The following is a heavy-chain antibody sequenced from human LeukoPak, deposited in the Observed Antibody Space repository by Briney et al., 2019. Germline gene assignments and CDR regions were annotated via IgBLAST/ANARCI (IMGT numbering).Heavy chain of an antibody. V-gene: IGHV3-30*04. CDR2: ISYDGSNK. J-gene: IGHJ4*02. CDR3: AKGESSARPLDY. Sequence: PGGSLRLSCAASGFTFSSYAMHWVRQAPGKGLEWVAVISYDGSNKYYADSVKGRFTISRDNSKNTLYLQMNSLRAEDTAVYYCAKGESSARPLDYWGRGTLVTVSS. D-gene: IGHD6-6*01. CDR1: GFTFSSYA.